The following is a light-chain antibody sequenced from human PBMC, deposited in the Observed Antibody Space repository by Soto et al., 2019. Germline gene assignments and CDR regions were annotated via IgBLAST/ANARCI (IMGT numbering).Light chain of an antibody. J-gene: IGKJ3*01. V-gene: IGKV3-15*01. CDR1: QSVSSN. CDR3: QQYNNWPFT. Sequence: EIVMTQSPATLSVSPGERATLSCMASQSVSSNLSWYQQKPGQAPRILIYGASTRATGIPARFSGSGSGTEFTLNISSLQSEDFAVYYCQQYNNWPFTFGPGTTVAIK. CDR2: GAS.